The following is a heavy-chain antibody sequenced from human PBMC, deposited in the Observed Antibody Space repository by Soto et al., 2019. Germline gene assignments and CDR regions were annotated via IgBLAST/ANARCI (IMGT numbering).Heavy chain of an antibody. CDR1: GGSISSYD. CDR2: IYYSGST. V-gene: IGHV4-59*01. Sequence: SETLSLTCTVSGGSISSYDWSWIRQPPGKGLEWIGYIYYSGSTNYNPSLKSRVTISVDTFKNQFSLKLSSVTAADTAVYYCARLPGYDIDEWGQGTQVTVAS. CDR3: ARLPGYDIDE. J-gene: IGHJ4*02. D-gene: IGHD5-12*01.